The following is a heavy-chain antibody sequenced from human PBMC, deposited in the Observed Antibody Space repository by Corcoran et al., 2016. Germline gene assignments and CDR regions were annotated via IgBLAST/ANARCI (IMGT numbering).Heavy chain of an antibody. V-gene: IGHV4-34*01. D-gene: IGHD2-2*01. CDR2: INHSGST. J-gene: IGHJ4*02. CDR1: GGSFSGYY. Sequence: QVQLQQWGAGLLKPSETLSLTCAVYGGSFSGYYWSWIRQPPGKGLEWIGEINHSGSTNYNPSLKSRVTISVDTSKNQFSLKLSSVTAADTAWDYFSRGSPVVPSGGPPPNNVDYLGQGTLVTVSS. CDR3: SRGSPVVPSGGPPPNNVDY.